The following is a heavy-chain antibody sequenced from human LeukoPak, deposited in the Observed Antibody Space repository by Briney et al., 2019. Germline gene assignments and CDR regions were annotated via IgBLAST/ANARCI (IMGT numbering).Heavy chain of an antibody. J-gene: IGHJ4*02. V-gene: IGHV3-33*06. D-gene: IGHD3-22*01. Sequence: GRSLRLSCAAYGFTFSSYGMHWVRQAPGKRLEWVAIIWYDGSNKYYADSVKGRFTISRDNSKNTLYLQMNSLRAEDTAVYYCAKSFYYDSSGLGIEYWGQGTLVTVSS. CDR2: IWYDGSNK. CDR1: GFTFSSYG. CDR3: AKSFYYDSSGLGIEY.